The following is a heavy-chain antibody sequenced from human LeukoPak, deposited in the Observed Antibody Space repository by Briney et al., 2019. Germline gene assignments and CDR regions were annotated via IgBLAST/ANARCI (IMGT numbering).Heavy chain of an antibody. CDR3: GRYDYNRYVAY. V-gene: IGHV3-23*01. CDR1: GFTFSSHA. D-gene: IGHD5-24*01. CDR2: ISATGGST. Sequence: GGSLRLSCAASGFTFSSHAMIWVRQAPGKGLEWVSPISATGGSTYYADSVKGRFTISRDNSKNTLYLQMNSLRADDTAVYYCGRYDYNRYVAYWGQGTRVAVSS. J-gene: IGHJ4*02.